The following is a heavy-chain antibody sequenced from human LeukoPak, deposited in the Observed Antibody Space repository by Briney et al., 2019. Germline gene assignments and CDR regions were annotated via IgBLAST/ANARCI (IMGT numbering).Heavy chain of an antibody. Sequence: ASVKVSCKASGGTFSSYAISWVRQAPGQGLEWMGGIIPIFGTANYAQKFQGRVTITADESTSTAYMELSSLRSEDTAVYYCARGGWHRYYFDYWGQGTLVTVSS. D-gene: IGHD6-19*01. V-gene: IGHV1-69*13. CDR1: GGTFSSYA. CDR3: ARGGWHRYYFDY. CDR2: IIPIFGTA. J-gene: IGHJ4*02.